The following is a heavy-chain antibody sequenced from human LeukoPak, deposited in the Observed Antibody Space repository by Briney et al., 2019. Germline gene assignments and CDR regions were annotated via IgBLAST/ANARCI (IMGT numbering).Heavy chain of an antibody. CDR1: GGSISSYY. Sequence: TSETLSLTCTVSGGSISSYYWSWIRQPPGEGLEWIGYIYYSGSTYYNPSLKSRVTISVDTSKNQFSLKLSSVTAADTAVYYCARDHRRELRRWFDPWGQGTLVTVSS. D-gene: IGHD1-26*01. J-gene: IGHJ5*02. CDR3: ARDHRRELRRWFDP. CDR2: IYYSGST. V-gene: IGHV4-59*12.